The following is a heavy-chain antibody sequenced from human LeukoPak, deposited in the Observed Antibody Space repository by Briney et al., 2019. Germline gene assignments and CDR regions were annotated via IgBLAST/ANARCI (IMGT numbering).Heavy chain of an antibody. Sequence: GGSLRLSCAASGFTFSSYAMPWVRQAPGKGLEWVAVISYDGSNKYYADSVKGRFTISRDNSRNTLDLQMNSLRPEDTAIYYCARDLSEKYSTDYWGQGTLVTVSS. CDR2: ISYDGSNK. CDR1: GFTFSSYA. J-gene: IGHJ4*02. V-gene: IGHV3-30-3*01. D-gene: IGHD1-26*01. CDR3: ARDLSEKYSTDY.